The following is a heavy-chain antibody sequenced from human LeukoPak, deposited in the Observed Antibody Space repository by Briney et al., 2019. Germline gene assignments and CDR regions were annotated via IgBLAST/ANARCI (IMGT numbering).Heavy chain of an antibody. Sequence: GGSLRLSCAASGFTFSSYGMHWVRQAPGKGLEWVAVISYDGSNKYYTDSVKGRFTISRDNSKNTLYLQMNSLRAEDTAVYYCAKGEMATSRLDYWGQGTLVTVSS. D-gene: IGHD5-24*01. CDR3: AKGEMATSRLDY. CDR2: ISYDGSNK. J-gene: IGHJ4*02. V-gene: IGHV3-30*18. CDR1: GFTFSSYG.